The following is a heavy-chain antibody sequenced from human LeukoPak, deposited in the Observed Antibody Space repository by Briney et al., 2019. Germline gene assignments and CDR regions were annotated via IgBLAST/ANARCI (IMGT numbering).Heavy chain of an antibody. J-gene: IGHJ5*02. CDR2: INPHSGGT. D-gene: IGHD4-23*01. Sequence: ASVKVSCKASGYTFTGYYIHWVRQAPGQGLKWMGWINPHSGGTNYAQKFQGRVTMTRDMSTSTDYMELSSLRSEDTAVYYCARDNSVEDTAWWFDPWGQGTLVTVSS. CDR1: GYTFTGYY. CDR3: ARDNSVEDTAWWFDP. V-gene: IGHV1-2*02.